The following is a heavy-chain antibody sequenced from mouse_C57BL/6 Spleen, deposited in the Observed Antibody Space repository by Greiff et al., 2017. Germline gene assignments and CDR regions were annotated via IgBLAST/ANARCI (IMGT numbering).Heavy chain of an antibody. D-gene: IGHD2-4*01. Sequence: QVQLQQSGAELVRPGTSVKVSCKASGYAFTNYLIEWVKQRPGQGLEWIGVINPGSGGTNYNEKFKGKATLTADKSSSTAYMQLSSLTSEDSAVYFCARKGLYDYDRGDAMDYWGQGTSVTVSS. V-gene: IGHV1-54*01. CDR1: GYAFTNYL. CDR3: ARKGLYDYDRGDAMDY. CDR2: INPGSGGT. J-gene: IGHJ4*01.